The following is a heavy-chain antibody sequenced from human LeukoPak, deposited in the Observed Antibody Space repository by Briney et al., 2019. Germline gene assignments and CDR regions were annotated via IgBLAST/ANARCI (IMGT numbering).Heavy chain of an antibody. V-gene: IGHV4-4*07. D-gene: IGHD6-6*01. J-gene: IGHJ4*02. CDR3: ARDSAYSSSYDY. Sequence: SETLSLTCTVSGGSISSYYWSWIRQPAGKGLEWIGRIYTSGSTNYNPSLKSRVTMSEDTSKNQFSLKLSSVTAADTAVYYCARDSAYSSSYDYWGQGTLVTVSS. CDR2: IYTSGST. CDR1: GGSISSYY.